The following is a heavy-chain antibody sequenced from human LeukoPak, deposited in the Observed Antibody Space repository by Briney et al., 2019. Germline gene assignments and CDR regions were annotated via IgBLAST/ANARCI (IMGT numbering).Heavy chain of an antibody. J-gene: IGHJ4*02. V-gene: IGHV3-30*18. CDR3: AKDGKKWQEPLES. Sequence: QPGRSLRLSCAASGFTFSSYGMHWVRQAPGKGLEWVAVISYDGSNKFYPDSVKGRFTISRDNSNLYLQMNSLRAGDTAVYYCAKDGKKWQEPLESWGQGTLVIVSS. D-gene: IGHD1-14*01. CDR2: ISYDGSNK. CDR1: GFTFSSYG.